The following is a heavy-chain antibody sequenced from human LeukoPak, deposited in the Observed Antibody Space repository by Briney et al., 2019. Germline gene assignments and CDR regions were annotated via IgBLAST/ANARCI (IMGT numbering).Heavy chain of an antibody. J-gene: IGHJ4*02. Sequence: PSETLSLTCTVSGGSISSSSYYWGWIRQPPGKGLEWIGSIYYSGSTYYNPSLKSRVTISVDTSKNQFSLKLSSVTAADTAVYYCARLEYDFLSGYHNAFDYWGQGTLVTVSS. CDR1: GGSISSSSYY. CDR3: ARLEYDFLSGYHNAFDY. D-gene: IGHD3-3*01. CDR2: IYYSGST. V-gene: IGHV4-39*01.